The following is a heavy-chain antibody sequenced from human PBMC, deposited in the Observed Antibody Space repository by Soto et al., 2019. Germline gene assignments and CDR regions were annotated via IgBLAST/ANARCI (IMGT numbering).Heavy chain of an antibody. D-gene: IGHD3-10*01. CDR2: VSAGGDMK. CDR1: GFTFSSYA. J-gene: IGHJ6*02. Sequence: DVQLLESGGHLVQPGGSLRLSCAASGFTFSSYAMSWVRQAPGKGLEWVSRVSAGGDMKYYSDSVKGRFTISRDNSNNALFLQMNSLRIEDTALYYCARGDRGGSGSPASYYYSGLDVWGQGATVTVS. CDR3: ARGDRGGSGSPASYYYSGLDV. V-gene: IGHV3-23*01.